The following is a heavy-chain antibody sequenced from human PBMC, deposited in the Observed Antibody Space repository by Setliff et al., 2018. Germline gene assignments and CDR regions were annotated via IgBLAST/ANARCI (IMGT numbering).Heavy chain of an antibody. Sequence: SETLSLTCAVYGGSSGGYYWSGTGKPPGKGLEWIGEINHSGRPNYNPSLKSRVTISVDTSKNQFSLKLSSVTAADTAVYYCARGSRRAPTLYSSSWYGRGGGSRGYYFDYWGQGTLVTVSS. J-gene: IGHJ4*02. CDR3: ARGSRRAPTLYSSSWYGRGGGSRGYYFDY. D-gene: IGHD6-13*01. CDR1: GGSSGGYY. V-gene: IGHV4-34*01. CDR2: INHSGRP.